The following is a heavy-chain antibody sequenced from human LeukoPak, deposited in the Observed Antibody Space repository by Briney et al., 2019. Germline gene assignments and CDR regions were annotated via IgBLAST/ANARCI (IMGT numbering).Heavy chain of an antibody. J-gene: IGHJ4*02. CDR1: GASISGSGYY. CDR3: AKSGGYGLIDY. D-gene: IGHD1-26*01. CDR2: IYSSGST. Sequence: SETLSLTCTVSGASISGSGYYWGWIRQPPGKGLEWIGSIYSSGSTYYNASLQGRVTISVETSKNQISLRLNSVAAADTAMYYCAKSGGYGLIDYWGQGTLVTVSS. V-gene: IGHV4-39*01.